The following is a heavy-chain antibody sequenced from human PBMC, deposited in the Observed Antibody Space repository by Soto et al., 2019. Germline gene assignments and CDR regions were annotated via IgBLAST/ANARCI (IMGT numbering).Heavy chain of an antibody. V-gene: IGHV1-2*02. CDR1: GYTFTGYY. Sequence: ASVKVSCKASGYTFTGYYMHWVRQAPGQGLEWMGWINPNSGGTNYAQKFQGRVTITADESTSTAYMELSSLRSEDTAVYYCARGGLYYDSSGYYLHYFDYWGQGTLVTVSS. D-gene: IGHD3-22*01. CDR2: INPNSGGT. CDR3: ARGGLYYDSSGYYLHYFDY. J-gene: IGHJ4*02.